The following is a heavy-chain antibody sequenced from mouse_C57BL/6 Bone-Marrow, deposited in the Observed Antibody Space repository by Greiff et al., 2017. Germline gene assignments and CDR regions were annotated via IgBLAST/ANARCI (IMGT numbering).Heavy chain of an antibody. J-gene: IGHJ3*01. CDR3: AREEVLLRPFSY. CDR1: GYTFTSYW. Sequence: VQLQQPGAELVKPGASVKLSCKASGYTFTSYWMQWVKQRPGQGLEWIGEIDPSDSYTNYNPKFKGKATLTVDTSSSTAYMQLSSLTSEDSAGYYCAREEVLLRPFSYWGQGTLVTVSA. D-gene: IGHD1-1*01. CDR2: IDPSDSYT. V-gene: IGHV1-50*01.